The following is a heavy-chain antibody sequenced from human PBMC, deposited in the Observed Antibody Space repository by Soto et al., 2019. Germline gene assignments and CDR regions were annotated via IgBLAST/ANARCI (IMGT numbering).Heavy chain of an antibody. Sequence: EVQLVETGGGLIQPGGSLRLSCAASGFTVSSNYMSWVRQAPGKGLEWVSVIYSGGSTYYADSVKGRFTISRDNSKNTLYLQMNSLRAEDTAVYYCARVRVGSSPDDYYFDYWGQGTLVTVSS. D-gene: IGHD6-6*01. J-gene: IGHJ4*02. V-gene: IGHV3-53*02. CDR1: GFTVSSNY. CDR3: ARVRVGSSPDDYYFDY. CDR2: IYSGGST.